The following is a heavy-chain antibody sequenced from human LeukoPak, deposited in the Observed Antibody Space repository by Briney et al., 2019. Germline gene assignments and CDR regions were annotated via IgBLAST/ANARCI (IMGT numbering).Heavy chain of an antibody. J-gene: IGHJ6*03. CDR3: ARESASSSWGAGYYYYMDV. V-gene: IGHV3-21*01. CDR1: GFTFSSYS. CDR2: ISSSSSYI. D-gene: IGHD6-13*01. Sequence: PGGSLRLSCAASGFTFSSYSMNWVRQAPGKGLEWVSSISSSSSYIYYADSVKDRFTISRDNAKNSLYLQMNSLRAEDTAVYYCARESASSSWGAGYYYYMDVWGKGTTVTVSS.